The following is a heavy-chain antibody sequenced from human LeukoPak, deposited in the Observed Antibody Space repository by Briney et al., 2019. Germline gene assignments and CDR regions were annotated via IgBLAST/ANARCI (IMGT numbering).Heavy chain of an antibody. CDR1: GDSMSSADHY. D-gene: IGHD2/OR15-2a*01. V-gene: IGHV4-31*03. CDR2: IYYSGST. J-gene: IGHJ6*02. CDR3: ARGVTVYYYGMDV. Sequence: PSETLSLTCTVSGDSMSSADHYWSWIRQLSGDGLEWIGYIYYSGSTYYNPSLKSRVTISVDTSKNQFSLKLSSVTAADTAVYYCARGVTVYYYGMDVWGQGTTVTVSS.